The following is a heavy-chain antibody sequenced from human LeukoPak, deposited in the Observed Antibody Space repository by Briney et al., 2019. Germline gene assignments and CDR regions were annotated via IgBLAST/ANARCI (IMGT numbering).Heavy chain of an antibody. CDR1: GFTFSSYG. J-gene: IGHJ6*02. Sequence: GGSLRLSCAASGFTFSSYGMHWVRQAPGKGLEWVAFIRYDGSNKYYADSVKGRFTISRDNSKNTLYLQMNSLRAEETAVYYCAKVYSATMVRGVIIPRGMDVWGQGTTVTVSS. CDR3: AKVYSATMVRGVIIPRGMDV. V-gene: IGHV3-30*02. D-gene: IGHD3-10*01. CDR2: IRYDGSNK.